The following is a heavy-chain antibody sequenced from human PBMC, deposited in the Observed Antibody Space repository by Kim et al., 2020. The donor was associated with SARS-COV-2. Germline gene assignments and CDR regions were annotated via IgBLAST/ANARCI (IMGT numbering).Heavy chain of an antibody. CDR1: GFTFSSYA. D-gene: IGHD3-10*01. V-gene: IGHV3-30*04. CDR3: ASQMVRGVMVGDY. CDR2: ISYDGSNK. Sequence: GGSLRLSCAASGFTFSSYAMHWVRQAPGKGLEWVAVISYDGSNKYYADSVKGRFTISRDNSKNTLYLQMNSLRAEDTAVYYCASQMVRGVMVGDYWGQGT. J-gene: IGHJ4*02.